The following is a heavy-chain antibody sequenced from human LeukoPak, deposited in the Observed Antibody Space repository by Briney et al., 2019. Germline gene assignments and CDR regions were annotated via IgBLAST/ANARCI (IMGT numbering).Heavy chain of an antibody. Sequence: PSETLSLTCTVSGGSISSYFWSWIRQPPGKGLECIGYIYYSGSINYNPSLKSRVTISVDTSKNQFSLKLSSVTAADTAVYYCARHDAGTYPFDYWGQGTLVTVSS. J-gene: IGHJ4*02. CDR2: IYYSGSI. CDR1: GGSISSYF. V-gene: IGHV4-59*08. D-gene: IGHD3-10*01. CDR3: ARHDAGTYPFDY.